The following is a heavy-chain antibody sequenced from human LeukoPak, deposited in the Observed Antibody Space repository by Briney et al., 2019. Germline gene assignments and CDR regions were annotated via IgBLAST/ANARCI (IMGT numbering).Heavy chain of an antibody. CDR1: GGSISSYY. V-gene: IGHV4-59*01. J-gene: IGHJ5*02. D-gene: IGHD2-8*01. CDR3: ARVRPDCTNGVCYTRWFDP. CDR2: IYYSGST. Sequence: SETLSLTCIVSGGSISSYYWSWIRQPPGKGLEWIGYIYYSGSTNYNPSLKSRVTISVDTSKNQFSLKLSSVTAADTAVYYCARVRPDCTNGVCYTRWFDPWGQGTLVTVSS.